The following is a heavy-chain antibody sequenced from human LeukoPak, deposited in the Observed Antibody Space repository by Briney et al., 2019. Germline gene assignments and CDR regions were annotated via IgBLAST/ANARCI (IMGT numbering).Heavy chain of an antibody. CDR1: GFTFSSYW. J-gene: IGHJ4*01. CDR2: IKQDGSEK. Sequence: PGGSLRLSCAASGFTFSSYWMSWVRQAPGKGLEWVANIKQDGSEKYYVDSVKGRFTISRDNAKNSLYLQMNSLRAEDTAVYYCARDHSYYDYVWGSYYDYWGQGTLVTVSS. V-gene: IGHV3-7*01. D-gene: IGHD3-16*01. CDR3: ARDHSYYDYVWGSYYDY.